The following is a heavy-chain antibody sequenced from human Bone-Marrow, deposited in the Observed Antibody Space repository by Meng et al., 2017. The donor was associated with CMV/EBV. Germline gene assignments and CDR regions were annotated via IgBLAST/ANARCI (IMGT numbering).Heavy chain of an antibody. D-gene: IGHD2-21*01. V-gene: IGHV3-15*01. J-gene: IGHJ6*02. CDR1: GFTFTNAW. Sequence: GESLKISCAVSGFTFTNAWMSWVRQAPGKGLEWVGRIKSKTDGGTTDYAAAVKGRFTISRDDSKNTLYLQMNSLKTEDTAVYYCTTDYSHYYYYGMDVWGQGTTVTVSS. CDR2: IKSKTDGGTT. CDR3: TTDYSHYYYYGMDV.